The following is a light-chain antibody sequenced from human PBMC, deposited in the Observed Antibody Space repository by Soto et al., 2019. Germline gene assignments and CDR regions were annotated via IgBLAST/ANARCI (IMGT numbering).Light chain of an antibody. Sequence: DFQMTQSPSSLSASVGYRVTISCRAGQDISNFLAWYQQRPGKVPKLLIYAASTLQSGVPSRFSGSGSGTDFTLTISSLQPEDAATYFCQRYRGAPRTFGQGTKVEIK. CDR1: QDISNF. CDR3: QRYRGAPRT. V-gene: IGKV1-27*01. J-gene: IGKJ1*01. CDR2: AAS.